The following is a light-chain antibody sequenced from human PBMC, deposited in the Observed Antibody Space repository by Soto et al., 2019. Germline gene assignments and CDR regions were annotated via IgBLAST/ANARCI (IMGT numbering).Light chain of an antibody. V-gene: IGKV3-11*01. CDR1: QSVSSY. CDR2: DAS. J-gene: IGKJ1*01. Sequence: EIVLTQSPATLSLSPGERATLSCRASQSVSSYLAWYQQKPGQAPRLLIYDASTRATGIPARFSGSGSGTDFTLTITSLEPEDFAVYYCQQRSNWPPTFGQGTELDI. CDR3: QQRSNWPPT.